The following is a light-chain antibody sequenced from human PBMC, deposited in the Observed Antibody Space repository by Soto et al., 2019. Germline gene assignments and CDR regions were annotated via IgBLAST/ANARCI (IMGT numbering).Light chain of an antibody. Sequence: QSALTQPASVSGSPGQSITISCTGTSSDVGGSNYVSWYQQLPGKAPKLMIYDVSDRPSGVSNRFSGSKSGNTASLTISGLQAEDEADYYCSSYTSSSLYVFGTGTKVPS. V-gene: IGLV2-14*01. CDR3: SSYTSSSLYV. J-gene: IGLJ1*01. CDR1: SSDVGGSNY. CDR2: DVS.